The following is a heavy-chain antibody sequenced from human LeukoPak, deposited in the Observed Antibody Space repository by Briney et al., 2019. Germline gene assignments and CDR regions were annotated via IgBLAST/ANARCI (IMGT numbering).Heavy chain of an antibody. D-gene: IGHD3-10*01. CDR1: GGSISSYY. V-gene: IGHV4-59*12. J-gene: IGHJ3*02. CDR3: ARDSARDAFDI. Sequence: SETLSLTCTVSGGSISSYYWSWIRQPPGKGLEWIGYIYYSGSTNYNPSLKSRVTISVDTSKNQFSLKLSSVTAADTAVYYCARDSARDAFDIWGQGTMVTVSS. CDR2: IYYSGST.